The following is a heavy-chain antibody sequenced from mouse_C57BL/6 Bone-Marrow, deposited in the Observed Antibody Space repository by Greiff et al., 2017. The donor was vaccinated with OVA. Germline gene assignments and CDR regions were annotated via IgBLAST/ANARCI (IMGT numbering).Heavy chain of an antibody. CDR3: ARWGWLGAMDY. D-gene: IGHD2-3*01. V-gene: IGHV1-61*01. J-gene: IGHJ4*01. Sequence: QVQLQQPGAELVRPGSSVKLSCKASGYTFTSYWMDWVEQRPGQGLEWIGNIYPSDSETHYNQKFKDKATLTVDKSSSTAYMQLSSLTSEDSAVYYCARWGWLGAMDYWGQGTSVTVSS. CDR2: IYPSDSET. CDR1: GYTFTSYW.